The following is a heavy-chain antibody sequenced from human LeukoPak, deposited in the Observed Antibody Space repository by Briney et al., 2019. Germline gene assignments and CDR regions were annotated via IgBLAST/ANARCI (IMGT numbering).Heavy chain of an antibody. J-gene: IGHJ4*02. CDR1: GGSFSGYY. CDR3: ARGRLGPDY. D-gene: IGHD3-9*01. CDR2: INHSGST. V-gene: IGHV4-34*01. Sequence: SETLSLTCAVYGGSFSGYYWSWIRQPPGKGLEWIGEINHSGSTNYNPSLKSRVTISVDTSKNRFSLKLSSVTAADTAVYYCARGRLGPDYWGQGTLVTVSS.